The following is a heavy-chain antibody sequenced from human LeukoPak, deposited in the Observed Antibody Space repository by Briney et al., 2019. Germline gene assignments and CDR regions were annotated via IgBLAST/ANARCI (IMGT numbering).Heavy chain of an antibody. CDR2: IYYTGST. Sequence: SETLSLTCTVSGDSISSSYYWGWIRQPPGKGLEWIGSIYYTGSTYYNPSLKSRVTISVDTSKNQFSLRLSSVTAADTAVYYCARGAYYNTLTGYRGEILGFDFWGQGTLVTFSS. CDR3: ARGAYYNTLTGYRGEILGFDF. D-gene: IGHD3-9*01. V-gene: IGHV4-39*02. CDR1: GDSISSSYY. J-gene: IGHJ4*02.